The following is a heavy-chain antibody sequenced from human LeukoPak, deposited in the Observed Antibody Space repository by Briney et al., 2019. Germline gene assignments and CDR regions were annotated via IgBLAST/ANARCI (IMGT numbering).Heavy chain of an antibody. J-gene: IGHJ4*02. Sequence: GGSLRLSCAASGFMLSSYWMSWVRQAPGKGLEWVANIKQDGSEKYYVDSVKGRFTISRDNAKNSLFLQMNSLRAEDTAVYYCAKDPRDGLAHYWGQGTLVTVSS. CDR1: GFMLSSYW. D-gene: IGHD3-16*01. CDR3: AKDPRDGLAHY. CDR2: IKQDGSEK. V-gene: IGHV3-7*01.